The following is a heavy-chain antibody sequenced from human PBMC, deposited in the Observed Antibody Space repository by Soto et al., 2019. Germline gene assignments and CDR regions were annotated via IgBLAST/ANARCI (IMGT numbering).Heavy chain of an antibody. V-gene: IGHV4-31*03. CDR3: ARDLVIYGDREYFQH. D-gene: IGHD4-17*01. CDR1: GGSISSGGYY. J-gene: IGHJ1*01. CDR2: IYYSGST. Sequence: SETLSLTCTVSGGSISSGGYYWSWIRQHPGKGLEWIGYIYYSGSTYYNPSLKSRVTISVDTSKNQFSLKLSSVTAADTAVYYCARDLVIYGDREYFQHWGQGTLVTVS.